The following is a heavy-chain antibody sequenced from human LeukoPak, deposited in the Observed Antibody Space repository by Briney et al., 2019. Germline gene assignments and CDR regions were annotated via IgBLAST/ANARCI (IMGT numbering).Heavy chain of an antibody. CDR1: GFTFSSYS. CDR3: AREVTIFGVVIMDC. CDR2: ISSSSSTI. D-gene: IGHD3-3*01. Sequence: PGGSLRLSCAASGFTFSSYSMNWVRQAPGKGLEWVSYISSSSSTIYYADSVKGRFTISRDNARNSLYLQMNSLRAEDTAVYYCAREVTIFGVVIMDCWGQGTLVTVSS. J-gene: IGHJ4*02. V-gene: IGHV3-48*01.